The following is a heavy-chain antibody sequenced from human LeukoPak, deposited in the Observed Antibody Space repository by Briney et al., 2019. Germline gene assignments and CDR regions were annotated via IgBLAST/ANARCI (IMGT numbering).Heavy chain of an antibody. CDR3: ARDLPGWPAAIL. V-gene: IGHV1-2*02. Sequence: ASVKVSCKASGYTSTGYYMHWVRQAPGQGLEWMGWTNPNSGGTNYAQKFQGRVTMTRDTSISTAYMELSRLRSDDTAVYYCARDLPGWPAAILWGQGTLVTVSS. CDR1: GYTSTGYY. J-gene: IGHJ4*02. CDR2: TNPNSGGT. D-gene: IGHD2-2*01.